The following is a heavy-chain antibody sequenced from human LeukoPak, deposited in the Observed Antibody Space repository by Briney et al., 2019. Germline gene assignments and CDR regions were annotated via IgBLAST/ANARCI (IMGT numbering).Heavy chain of an antibody. CDR2: ICTSGSTNSGST. Sequence: SETLSLTCTVSGGSISSYFWSWIRQPAGKGLEWIGRICTSGSTNSGSTNYNPSLKSRVTMSVDTSKNQFSLKLSSVTAADTAVYYCARSRAHYYDSSGYYYPFDYWGQGTLVTVSS. V-gene: IGHV4-4*07. D-gene: IGHD3-22*01. J-gene: IGHJ4*02. CDR1: GGSISSYF. CDR3: ARSRAHYYDSSGYYYPFDY.